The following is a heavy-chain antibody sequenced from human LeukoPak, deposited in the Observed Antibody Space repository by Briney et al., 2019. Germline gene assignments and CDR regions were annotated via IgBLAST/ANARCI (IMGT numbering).Heavy chain of an antibody. J-gene: IGHJ4*02. Sequence: GASVKVSCKASGYTFTSYDINWVRQATGQGLEWMGWMNPNSGNTGYAQKFQGRVTMTRNTSISTAYMELSSLRSEDTAVYYCAGGFRAARGARGFDYWGQGTLVTVSS. CDR2: MNPNSGNT. D-gene: IGHD6-13*01. V-gene: IGHV1-8*01. CDR3: AGGFRAARGARGFDY. CDR1: GYTFTSYD.